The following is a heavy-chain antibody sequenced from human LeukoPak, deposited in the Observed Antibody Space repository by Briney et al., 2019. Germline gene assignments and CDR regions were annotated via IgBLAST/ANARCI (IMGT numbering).Heavy chain of an antibody. J-gene: IGHJ4*02. CDR3: ARGPTYYYDSSGYYFDY. V-gene: IGHV1-2*04. CDR2: INPNSGGT. CDR1: GYSFTSYD. D-gene: IGHD3-22*01. Sequence: ASVKVSCKASGYSFTSYDINWVRQATGQGLEWMGWINPNSGGTNYAQKFQGWVTMTRDTSISTAYMELSRLRSDDTAVYYCARGPTYYYDSSGYYFDYWGQGTLVTVSS.